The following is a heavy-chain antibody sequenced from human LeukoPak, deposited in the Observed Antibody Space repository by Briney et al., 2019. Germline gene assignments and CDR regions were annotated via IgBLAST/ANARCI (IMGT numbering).Heavy chain of an antibody. CDR2: IYTSGST. J-gene: IGHJ4*02. CDR3: ASHSSTSCVNCFDY. V-gene: IGHV4-61*02. Sequence: SQTLSLTCTVSGGSISSGSYYWSWIRQPAGKGLEWIGRIYTSGSTNYNPSLKSRVTISVDTSKNQFSLKLSSVTAADTAVYYCASHSSTSCVNCFDYWGQGTLVTVSS. CDR1: GGSISSGSYY. D-gene: IGHD2-2*01.